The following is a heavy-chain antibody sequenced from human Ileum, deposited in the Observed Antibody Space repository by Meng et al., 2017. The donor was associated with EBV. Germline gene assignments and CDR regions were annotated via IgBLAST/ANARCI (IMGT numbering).Heavy chain of an antibody. D-gene: IGHD6-13*01. V-gene: IGHV4-39*07. CDR1: GASISSTPYY. CDR3: ARDYSSSWYSGGFFKY. J-gene: IGHJ1*01. CDR2: IFNSGST. Sequence: PLQESGPGLVKPSETLSLTCTVSGASISSTPYYWGWIRQPPGKGLEWIGNIFNSGSTSYSPSLKSRVTISVDTSKNQFSLKLSSVTAADTAVYYCARDYSSSWYSGGFFKYWGQGILVTVSS.